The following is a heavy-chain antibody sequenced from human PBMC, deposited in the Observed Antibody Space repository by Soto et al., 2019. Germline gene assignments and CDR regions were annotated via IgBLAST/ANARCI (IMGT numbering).Heavy chain of an antibody. V-gene: IGHV3-23*01. J-gene: IGHJ4*02. Sequence: EVQLLESGGGLVQPGGSLRLSCAASGFTFSSYAMNWVRQAPGKGLEWVSTISGSGDSTYYADSVKGRFTISRDNSKNTLYLQMSSLRAEDTAVYYCAKRGSGTYYIDWGQGTLVTVSS. D-gene: IGHD1-26*01. CDR1: GFTFSSYA. CDR3: AKRGSGTYYID. CDR2: ISGSGDST.